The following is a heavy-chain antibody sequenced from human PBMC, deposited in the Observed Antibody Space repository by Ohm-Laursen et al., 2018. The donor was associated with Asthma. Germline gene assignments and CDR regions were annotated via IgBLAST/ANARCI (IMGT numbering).Heavy chain of an antibody. CDR3: ARSPNYGDYVVAFDI. CDR2: INHSGST. J-gene: IGHJ3*02. Sequence: GTLSLTCAVYGGSFSGYYWSWIRQPPGKGLEWIGEINHSGSTNYNPSLKSRVTISVDTSKNQFSLKLSSVTAADTAVYYCARSPNYGDYVVAFDIWGQGTMVTVSS. D-gene: IGHD4-17*01. CDR1: GGSFSGYY. V-gene: IGHV4-34*01.